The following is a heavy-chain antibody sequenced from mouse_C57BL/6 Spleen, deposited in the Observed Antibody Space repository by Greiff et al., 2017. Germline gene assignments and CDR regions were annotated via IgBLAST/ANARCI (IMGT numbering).Heavy chain of an antibody. V-gene: IGHV1-54*01. D-gene: IGHD2-1*01. Sequence: VKLQESGAELVRPGTSVKVSCKASGYAFTNYLIEWVKQRPGQGLEWIGVINPGSGGTNYNEKFKGKATLTADKSSSTAYMQLSSLTSEDSAVYFCARSGYGNYPYYFDYWGQGTTLTVSS. CDR2: INPGSGGT. J-gene: IGHJ2*01. CDR1: GYAFTNYL. CDR3: ARSGYGNYPYYFDY.